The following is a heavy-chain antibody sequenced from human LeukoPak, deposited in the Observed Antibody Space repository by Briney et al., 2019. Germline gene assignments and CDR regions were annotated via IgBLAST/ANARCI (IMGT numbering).Heavy chain of an antibody. CDR2: ISGSGGST. CDR3: AKEATGGSGSYYKAYYFDY. Sequence: PGGPLRLSCAASGFTFSSYAMSWVRQAPGKGLEWVSAISGSGGSTYYADSVKGRFTISRDNSKNTLYLQMNSLRAEDTAVYYCAKEATGGSGSYYKAYYFDYWGQGTLVTVSS. CDR1: GFTFSSYA. V-gene: IGHV3-23*01. D-gene: IGHD3-10*01. J-gene: IGHJ4*02.